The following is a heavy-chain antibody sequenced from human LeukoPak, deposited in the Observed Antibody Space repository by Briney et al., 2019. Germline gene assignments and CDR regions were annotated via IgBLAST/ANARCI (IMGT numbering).Heavy chain of an antibody. D-gene: IGHD6-13*01. CDR1: GFTFSSYA. CDR2: ISGSGGST. CDR3: AEDREGYSSSLPSFDP. J-gene: IGHJ5*02. Sequence: WGSLRLSCAASGFTFSSYAMSWVRQAPGKGLECVSAISGSGGSTYYADSVKGRFTISRDNSKNTLYLQMNSLRAEDTAVYYCAEDREGYSSSLPSFDPWGQGTLVTVSS. V-gene: IGHV3-23*01.